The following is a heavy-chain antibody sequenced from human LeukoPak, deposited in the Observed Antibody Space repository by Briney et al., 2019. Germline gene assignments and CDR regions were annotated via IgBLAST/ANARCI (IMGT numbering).Heavy chain of an antibody. CDR1: GFTFSSYA. CDR3: ASLSVATIMFAHY. Sequence: GGSLRLYCAASGFTFSSYAMSWVRQAPGKGLEGVSAISGSDGSTYYADSVKGRFTISRDNSKDTLYLQMNSLRAEDTAVYYCASLSVATIMFAHYWGQGTLVTVSS. D-gene: IGHD5-12*01. J-gene: IGHJ4*02. V-gene: IGHV3-23*01. CDR2: ISGSDGST.